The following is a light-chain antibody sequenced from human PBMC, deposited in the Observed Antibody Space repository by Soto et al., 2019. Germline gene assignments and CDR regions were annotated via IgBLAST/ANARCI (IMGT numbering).Light chain of an antibody. CDR3: QEYNGYST. CDR2: DAS. J-gene: IGKJ1*01. Sequence: DSQMTQSPSTLSASVGDRVTITCRASQSISSWLAWYQQKPGKAPKLLIFDASSLEGGVPSRFSGSGSGTEFALTISSLQPDDSATYYCQEYNGYSTFGQGTKV. V-gene: IGKV1-5*01. CDR1: QSISSW.